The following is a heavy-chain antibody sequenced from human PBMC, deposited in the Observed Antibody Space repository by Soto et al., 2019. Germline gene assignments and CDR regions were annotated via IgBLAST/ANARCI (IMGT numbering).Heavy chain of an antibody. CDR1: GASSYNYY. J-gene: IGHJ5*02. V-gene: IGHV4-59*01. CDR2: MYFSGST. D-gene: IGHD3-9*01. Sequence: PSDTLSLTCGVSGASSYNYYGSWVRQPPGKGLAWIGNMYFSGSTKYNPSLKSRVTISSDASKNQIFLNLTSVTAADTAIYYCARGHFFTSGPYFLAAWGQGTLVTVSS. CDR3: ARGHFFTSGPYFLAA.